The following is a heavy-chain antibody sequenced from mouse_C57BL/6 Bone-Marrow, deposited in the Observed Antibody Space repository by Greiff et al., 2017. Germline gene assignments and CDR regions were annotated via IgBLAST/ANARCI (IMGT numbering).Heavy chain of an antibody. Sequence: EVKLVESGGGLVKPGGSLKLSCAASGFTFSDYGMHWVRQAPEKGLEWVAYISSGSSTIYYADTVKGRFTISKDNAKNTLFLQMSSLRSEDTAMYDCARGLVYYAMDYWGQGTSVTVSA. J-gene: IGHJ4*01. D-gene: IGHD2-10*02. CDR3: ARGLVYYAMDY. V-gene: IGHV5-17*01. CDR2: ISSGSSTI. CDR1: GFTFSDYG.